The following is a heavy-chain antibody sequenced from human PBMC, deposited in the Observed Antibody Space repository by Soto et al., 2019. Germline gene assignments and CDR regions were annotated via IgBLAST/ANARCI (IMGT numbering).Heavy chain of an antibody. Sequence: EVQLVESGGGLVQPGGSLRVSCAASGFTFSDYWMHWVRQAPGKGLVWVSRIKGDGSRTDFADSVRGRFTISRDNVTNKVYLQMSSLRAEDAAVYFCGRGGYHAYYVDYWGQGTLVTVSS. V-gene: IGHV3-74*01. J-gene: IGHJ4*02. D-gene: IGHD3-16*01. CDR1: GFTFSDYW. CDR3: GRGGYHAYYVDY. CDR2: IKGDGSRT.